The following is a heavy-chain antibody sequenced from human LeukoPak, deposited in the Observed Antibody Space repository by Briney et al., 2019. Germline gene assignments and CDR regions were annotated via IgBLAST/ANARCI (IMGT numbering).Heavy chain of an antibody. CDR2: IYPGDSDT. CDR3: ARPGRLRFLEWFPPASFDY. V-gene: IGHV5-51*01. D-gene: IGHD3-3*01. Sequence: GESLKISCKGSGYSFTSYWIGWVRQMPGKGLEWMGIIYPGDSDTRYSPSFQGQVTISADKSISTAYLQWSSLKASDTAMYYCARPGRLRFLEWFPPASFDYWGQGTLVTVSS. CDR1: GYSFTSYW. J-gene: IGHJ4*02.